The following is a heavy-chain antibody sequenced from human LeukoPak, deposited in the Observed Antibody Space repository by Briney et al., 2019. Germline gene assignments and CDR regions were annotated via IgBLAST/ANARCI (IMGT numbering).Heavy chain of an antibody. D-gene: IGHD5-18*01. V-gene: IGHV3-21*01. Sequence: GGSLRLSCAASGFTFSSYSMNWVRQAPGKGLEWVSSISSSNSYIYYADSVKGRFTISRDNAKNSLYLQMNSLRVEDTAVYYCARDLNVDTAMGDYYYYMDVWGKGTTVTVSS. CDR3: ARDLNVDTAMGDYYYYMDV. CDR1: GFTFSSYS. CDR2: ISSSNSYI. J-gene: IGHJ6*03.